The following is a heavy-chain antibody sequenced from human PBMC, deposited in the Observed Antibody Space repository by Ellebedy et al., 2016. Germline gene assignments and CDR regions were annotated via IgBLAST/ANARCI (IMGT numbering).Heavy chain of an antibody. CDR2: ISAYNGNT. CDR3: ARGAGFIVGATTGFDY. Sequence: ASVKVSCKASGYTFTSYGISWVRQAPGQGLEWMGWISAYNGNTNYAQKLQGRVTMTTDTSTSTAYMELSRLRSDDTAVYYCARGAGFIVGATTGFDYWGQGTLVTVSS. V-gene: IGHV1-18*01. J-gene: IGHJ4*02. CDR1: GYTFTSYG. D-gene: IGHD1-26*01.